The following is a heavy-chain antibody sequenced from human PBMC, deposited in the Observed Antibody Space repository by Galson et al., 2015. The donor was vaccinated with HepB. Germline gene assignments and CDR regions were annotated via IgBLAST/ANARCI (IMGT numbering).Heavy chain of an antibody. CDR2: INAGNGNT. CDR3: ARVGAAAGRGSWFDP. D-gene: IGHD6-13*01. V-gene: IGHV1-3*01. CDR1: GYTFTSYA. Sequence: SVKVSCKASGYTFTSYAMHWVRQAPGQRLEWMGWINAGNGNTKYSQKFQGRVTITRDTSASTAYMELSSLRSEDTAVYYCARVGAAAGRGSWFDPWGQGTLVTVSS. J-gene: IGHJ5*02.